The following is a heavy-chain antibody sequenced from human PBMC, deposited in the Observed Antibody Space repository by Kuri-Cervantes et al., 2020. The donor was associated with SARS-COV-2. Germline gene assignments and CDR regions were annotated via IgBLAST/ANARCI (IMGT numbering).Heavy chain of an antibody. J-gene: IGHJ4*02. V-gene: IGHV3-23*01. CDR3: AKSGLYTSNWNLFDH. Sequence: GGSLRLSCAASGYSFSSFALSWVRQAPGKGLEWVSSISGGGYSTYYADSVKSRFTISRDTSQKTLYLQMNSLRADDTALYYCAKSGLYTSNWNLFDHWGQRTLVTVSS. CDR1: GYSFSSFA. D-gene: IGHD6-13*01. CDR2: ISGGGYST.